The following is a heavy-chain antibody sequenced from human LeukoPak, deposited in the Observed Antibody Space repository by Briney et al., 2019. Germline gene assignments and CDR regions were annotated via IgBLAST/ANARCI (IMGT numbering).Heavy chain of an antibody. V-gene: IGHV1-2*02. CDR3: VRDVRAGRNDAFDI. J-gene: IGHJ3*02. CDR1: GYSFTDYY. CDR2: IYPNSGVT. Sequence: ASVKVSCKASGYSFTDYYIHWVRQAPGQGLEWMGWIYPNSGVTNYAQNFQGRVTVTRDTSISTAYMDLSSLTSGDTAVYFCVRDVRAGRNDAFDIWGQGTMVTVSS. D-gene: IGHD1-14*01.